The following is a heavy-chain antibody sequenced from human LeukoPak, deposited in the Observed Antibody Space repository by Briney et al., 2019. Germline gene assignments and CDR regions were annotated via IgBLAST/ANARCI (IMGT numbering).Heavy chain of an antibody. V-gene: IGHV3-33*01. D-gene: IGHD6-19*01. CDR1: GFTFSSYG. Sequence: GGSLRLSCAASGFTFSSYGMHWVRQAPGKGLEWMAVIWYDGSNKYYADSVKGRFTISRDNSKNTLYLQMNSLRAEDTAVYYCARDLGGQWLNYWGQGTLVTVSS. J-gene: IGHJ4*02. CDR2: IWYDGSNK. CDR3: ARDLGGQWLNY.